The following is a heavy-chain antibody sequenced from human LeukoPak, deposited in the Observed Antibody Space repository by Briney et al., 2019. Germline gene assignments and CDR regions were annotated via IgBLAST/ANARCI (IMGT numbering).Heavy chain of an antibody. J-gene: IGHJ5*02. V-gene: IGHV1-2*02. CDR2: INPNSGGT. CDR3: ARDRYCSGGSCYVWFDP. D-gene: IGHD2-15*01. Sequence: ASVKVSCKASGYTFTSYYMHWVRQAPGQGLEWMGWINPNSGGTNYAQKFQGRVTMTRDTSISTAYMELSRLRSDDTAVYYCARDRYCSGGSCYVWFDPWGQGTLVTVSS. CDR1: GYTFTSYY.